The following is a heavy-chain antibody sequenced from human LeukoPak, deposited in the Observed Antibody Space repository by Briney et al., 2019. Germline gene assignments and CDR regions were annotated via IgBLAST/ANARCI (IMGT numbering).Heavy chain of an antibody. CDR2: ISSSGDTM. CDR3: ARALVVYYYMDV. Sequence: GGSLRLSCAASGFTFSSYEMNWVRQAPGKGLEWVSYISSSGDTMYYADSVRGRFTISRDNAKNSLYLQMNSLRAEDTAVYYCARALVVYYYMDVWGQGTTVTVSS. CDR1: GFTFSSYE. V-gene: IGHV3-48*03. D-gene: IGHD2-15*01. J-gene: IGHJ6*02.